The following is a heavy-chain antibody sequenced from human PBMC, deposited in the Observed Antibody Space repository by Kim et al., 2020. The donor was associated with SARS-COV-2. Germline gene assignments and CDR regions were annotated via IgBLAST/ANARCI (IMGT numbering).Heavy chain of an antibody. Sequence: PALKSRVTISVDKSKNQFSRRLSSVTAADAAVYYCARSITIFGVVITFDYWGQGTLVTVSS. D-gene: IGHD3-3*01. CDR3: ARSITIFGVVITFDY. J-gene: IGHJ4*02. V-gene: IGHV4-4*02.